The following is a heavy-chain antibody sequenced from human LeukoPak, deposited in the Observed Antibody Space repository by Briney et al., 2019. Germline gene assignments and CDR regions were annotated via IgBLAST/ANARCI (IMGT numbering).Heavy chain of an antibody. J-gene: IGHJ6*03. Sequence: ASVKVSCKASGYTFTGYYMHWVRQAPGQGLEWMGWISPSSGGTNFAQKFQGRVTMTRDTSISTAYMELSSLRSDDTAVYYCARHPGYYYYYMDVWGKGTTVTISS. CDR1: GYTFTGYY. CDR3: ARHPGYYYYYMDV. CDR2: ISPSSGGT. V-gene: IGHV1-2*02.